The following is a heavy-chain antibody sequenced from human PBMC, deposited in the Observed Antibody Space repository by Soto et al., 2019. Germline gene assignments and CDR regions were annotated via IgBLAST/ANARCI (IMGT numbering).Heavy chain of an antibody. J-gene: IGHJ6*02. D-gene: IGHD6-19*01. Sequence: PGGSLRLSCAASGFTFSDYAMSWVRQAPGKGPEWVSAISGSGGRYYADSVKGRFTISRDNSKNMLYLQMNSLRVDDTALYYCAKDTFEWPVQREQYYGMDVWGQGTTVTVSS. V-gene: IGHV3-23*01. CDR2: ISGSGGR. CDR3: AKDTFEWPVQREQYYGMDV. CDR1: GFTFSDYA.